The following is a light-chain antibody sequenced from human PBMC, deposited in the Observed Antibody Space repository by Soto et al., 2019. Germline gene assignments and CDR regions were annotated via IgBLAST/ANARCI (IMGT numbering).Light chain of an antibody. CDR1: QSVSSSY. J-gene: IGKJ1*01. V-gene: IGKV3-20*01. Sequence: EIVLTQSPGTLSLSPGERATLSCRASQSVSSSYLAWYQQKPGKAPRLLIYGASSRATGIPDRFSGSGPGTDFTLTISRLEPEDFAVYYCQQYGSFWTFGQGTKVEIK. CDR3: QQYGSFWT. CDR2: GAS.